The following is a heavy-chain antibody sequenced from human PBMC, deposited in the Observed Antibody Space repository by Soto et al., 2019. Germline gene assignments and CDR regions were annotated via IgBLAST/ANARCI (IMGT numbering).Heavy chain of an antibody. V-gene: IGHV3-74*01. D-gene: IGHD3-10*01. J-gene: IGHJ4*02. CDR1: GFIFKMYW. CDR2: IYNDGTYS. Sequence: VSLRLSCAASGFIFKMYWMHWVRQSPGKGLVWISRIYNDGTYSDYADSVRGRFTISRDNVNDTLYLQMNNLRAEDSGLYYCTRGPRPISTGTGAYWGQGTQVTVSS. CDR3: TRGPRPISTGTGAY.